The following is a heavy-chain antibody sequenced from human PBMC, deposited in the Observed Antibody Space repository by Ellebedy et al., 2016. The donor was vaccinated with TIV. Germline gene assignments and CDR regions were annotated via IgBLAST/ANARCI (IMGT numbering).Heavy chain of an antibody. Sequence: SVKVSXXASGGTFSSYAISWVRQAPGQGLEWMGRIIPILGIANYAQKFQGRVTITADKSTSTAYMELSSLRSEDTAVYYCARDYFSEVRGFDYWGQGTLVTVSS. V-gene: IGHV1-69*04. CDR2: IIPILGIA. J-gene: IGHJ4*02. CDR1: GGTFSSYA. D-gene: IGHD3-10*01. CDR3: ARDYFSEVRGFDY.